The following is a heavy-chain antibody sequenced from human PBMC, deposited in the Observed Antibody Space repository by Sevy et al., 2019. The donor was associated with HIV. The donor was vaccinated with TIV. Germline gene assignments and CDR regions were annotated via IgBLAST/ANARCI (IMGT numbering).Heavy chain of an antibody. CDR2: IWYDGRTE. D-gene: IGHD6-13*01. Sequence: GGSLRLSCVESGFTFRSFSMHWVRQAPGKGLEWVAAIWYDGRTERYADSVQGRFTISRDNSKKTLYLQMNSLRDEDTAIYYCARDAARVIVPTAGFDSWGQGTLVTVSS. V-gene: IGHV3-33*01. J-gene: IGHJ5*01. CDR1: GFTFRSFS. CDR3: ARDAARVIVPTAGFDS.